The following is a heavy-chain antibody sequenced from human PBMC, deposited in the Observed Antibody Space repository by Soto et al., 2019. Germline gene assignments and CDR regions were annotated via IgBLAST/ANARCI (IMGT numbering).Heavy chain of an antibody. CDR3: ATRITVFGLLIPPFDP. V-gene: IGHV4-39*07. D-gene: IGHD3-3*01. Sequence: SETLSLTCTVSGGSISNSSYYWGWIRQPPGKGLEWIGHIYYGGTSYSNPSLKSRVTMSVDTSKNQFSLRLSSVTAADTAIYYCATRITVFGLLIPPFDPWGQGTQVTVSS. CDR2: IYYGGTS. J-gene: IGHJ5*02. CDR1: GGSISNSSYY.